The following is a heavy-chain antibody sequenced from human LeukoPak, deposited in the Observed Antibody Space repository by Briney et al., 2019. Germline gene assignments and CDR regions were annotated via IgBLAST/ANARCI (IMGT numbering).Heavy chain of an antibody. V-gene: IGHV1-2*02. CDR1: GYTFTAYY. CDR2: INPSTGGT. J-gene: IGHJ4*02. CDR3: ARGDSEYDRQGY. Sequence: ASVKVSCKASGYTFTAYYMHWVRQAPGQGLEWMGLINPSTGGTNYAQKFQGRVTMTRDTSISTAYMELSRLQSDDTAVYYCARGDSEYDRQGYWGRGTLVSVSS. D-gene: IGHD1-1*01.